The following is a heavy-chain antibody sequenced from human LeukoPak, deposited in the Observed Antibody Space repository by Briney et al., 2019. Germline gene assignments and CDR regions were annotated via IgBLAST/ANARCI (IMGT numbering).Heavy chain of an antibody. Sequence: ASVKVSCKASGYTFTKYYIHWVRQAPGQGLEWMGLINPGGDNTNYAQNFQGRVTVTRDTSTSTVYMELSSLRSEDTAIYYCARIRDGYNDAYDIWGQGTVVTVPS. J-gene: IGHJ3*02. CDR1: GYTFTKYY. CDR2: INPGGDNT. CDR3: ARIRDGYNDAYDI. D-gene: IGHD5-24*01. V-gene: IGHV1-46*01.